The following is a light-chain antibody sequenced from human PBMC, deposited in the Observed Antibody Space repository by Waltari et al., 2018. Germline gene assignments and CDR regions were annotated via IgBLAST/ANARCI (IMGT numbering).Light chain of an antibody. CDR2: DVS. V-gene: IGLV2-11*01. CDR3: CSYAGSYTYVV. J-gene: IGLJ2*01. CDR1: SSDVGGYNY. Sequence: QSALTQPRSVSGSPGQSVTISCPGTSSDVGGYNYVSWYKQHPGKAPKLMIYDVSKRPSGVPDRFSGSKSGNTASLTISGLQAEDEADYYCCSYAGSYTYVVFGGGTKLTVL.